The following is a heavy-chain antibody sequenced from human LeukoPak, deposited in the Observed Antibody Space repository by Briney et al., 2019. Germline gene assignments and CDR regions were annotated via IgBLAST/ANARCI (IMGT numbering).Heavy chain of an antibody. D-gene: IGHD3-9*01. CDR2: IYYSGST. CDR1: GGSISSSSYY. V-gene: IGHV4-39*07. J-gene: IGHJ3*02. CDR3: ARDPYYDILTGYLIRGAFDI. Sequence: SETLSLTCTVSGGSISSSSYYWGWIRQPPGKGLEWIGSIYYSGSTYYNPSLKSRVTMSVDTSKNQFSLKLNSVTAADTAVYYCARDPYYDILTGYLIRGAFDIWGLGTVVTVSS.